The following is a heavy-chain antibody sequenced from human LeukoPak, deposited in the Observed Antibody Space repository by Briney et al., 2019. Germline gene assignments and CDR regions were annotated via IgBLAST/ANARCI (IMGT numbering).Heavy chain of an antibody. CDR2: INHSGST. D-gene: IGHD2-8*02. V-gene: IGHV4-34*01. CDR1: GGSFSGYY. CDR3: AGHHPRNTVDF. J-gene: IGHJ4*02. Sequence: PSETLSLTCAVYGGSFSGYYWSWIRQPPGKGLEWIGEINHSGSTNYNPSLKSRVTISVDTSKNQFPLKLSSVTAADTAVYYCAGHHPRNTVDFWGQGTLVTVSS.